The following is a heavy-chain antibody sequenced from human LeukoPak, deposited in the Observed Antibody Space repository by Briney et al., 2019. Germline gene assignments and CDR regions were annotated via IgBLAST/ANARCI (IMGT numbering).Heavy chain of an antibody. J-gene: IGHJ6*02. CDR3: SRGISGYGMDV. CDR2: IRTKVNSYAT. D-gene: IGHD6-13*01. CDR1: GFIFSGSG. Sequence: TGGSLRLSCAASGFIFSGSGMHWVRQASGKGLEWIGRIRTKVNSYATAYAASVKGRFTISRDDSKNTAYLQMDSLKTEDTAVYYCSRGISGYGMDVWGQGTTVTVSS. V-gene: IGHV3-73*01.